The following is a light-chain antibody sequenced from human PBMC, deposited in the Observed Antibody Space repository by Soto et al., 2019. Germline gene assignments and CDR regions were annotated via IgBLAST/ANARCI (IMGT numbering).Light chain of an antibody. CDR2: DVT. Sequence: QSALTQPASVSGSPGQSITISCTGTSSDVGSYNVVSWYQHHPGKAPKLMIYDVTKRPSGVSNRFSGSKSGNTASLTISRLQAEDEADYYCCSYAGSSTYVFGTGTQLTVL. CDR1: SSDVGSYNV. CDR3: CSYAGSSTYV. V-gene: IGLV2-23*02. J-gene: IGLJ1*01.